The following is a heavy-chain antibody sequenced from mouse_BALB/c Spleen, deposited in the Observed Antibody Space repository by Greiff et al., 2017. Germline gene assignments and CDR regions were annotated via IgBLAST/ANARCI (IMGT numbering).Heavy chain of an antibody. J-gene: IGHJ4*01. Sequence: EVKLVESGGGLVQPGGSRKLSCAASGFTFSSFGMHWVRQAPEKGLEWVAYISSGSSTIYYADTVKGRFTISRDNPKNTLFLQMTSLRSEDTAMYYCARRGYDGVYAMDYWGQGTAVTVSS. CDR2: ISSGSSTI. V-gene: IGHV5-17*02. CDR3: ARRGYDGVYAMDY. CDR1: GFTFSSFG. D-gene: IGHD2-14*01.